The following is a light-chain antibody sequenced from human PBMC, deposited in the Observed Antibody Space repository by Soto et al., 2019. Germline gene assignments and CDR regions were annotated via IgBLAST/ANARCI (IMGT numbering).Light chain of an antibody. V-gene: IGLV1-40*01. CDR3: QSYDSSLSGVV. Sequence: VLTQPPSVSGAPGQRVTISCTGSSSNIGAGYDVHWFQQLPGTAPKLLIYGNSNRPSGVPDRFSGSKSGTSASLAITGLQAEDEADYYCQSYDSSLSGVVFGGGTKLTVL. J-gene: IGLJ2*01. CDR1: SSNIGAGYD. CDR2: GNS.